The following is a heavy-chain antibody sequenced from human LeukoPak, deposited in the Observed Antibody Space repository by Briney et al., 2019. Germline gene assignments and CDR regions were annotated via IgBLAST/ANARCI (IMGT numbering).Heavy chain of an antibody. D-gene: IGHD2-2*02. CDR2: ISSSSSYI. CDR1: GFTFSSYS. CDR3: ARVLGVPAAILGWFDP. J-gene: IGHJ5*02. Sequence: GGSLRLSCAASGFTFSSYSMNWVRQAPGKGLEWVSSISSSSSYIYYADSVKGRFTISRDNAKNSLYLQMNSLRAEDTAVYYCARVLGVPAAILGWFDPWGRGTLVTVSS. V-gene: IGHV3-21*01.